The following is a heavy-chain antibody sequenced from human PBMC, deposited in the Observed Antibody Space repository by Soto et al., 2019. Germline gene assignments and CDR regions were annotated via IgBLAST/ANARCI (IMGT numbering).Heavy chain of an antibody. CDR1: GGSISSSSYF. V-gene: IGHV4-39*01. D-gene: IGHD2-21*02. J-gene: IGHJ5*02. Sequence: QLQLQESGPGLVKPSETLSLTCSVSGGSISSSSYFWAWIRQPPGKALEWIGSIYYRGSTSYNPSLKGRVTVSVDTSKNQFSLKLSSVTVADTAVYYCARHPSDFWFDPWGQGTLVTVSS. CDR2: IYYRGST. CDR3: ARHPSDFWFDP.